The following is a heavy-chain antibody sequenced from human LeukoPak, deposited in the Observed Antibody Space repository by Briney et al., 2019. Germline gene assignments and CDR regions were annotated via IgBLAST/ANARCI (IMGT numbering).Heavy chain of an antibody. J-gene: IGHJ4*02. CDR1: GFTFDDYG. D-gene: IGHD3-9*01. V-gene: IGHV3-43*02. Sequence: GGSLRLSCAASGFTFDDYGMSWVRQAPGKGLEWVSLINWDGDITEYADSVKGRFTISRDNSKNSLFLQMNSLRTEDTALHYCAKGNILTGPPDSWGQGTLVTVSS. CDR3: AKGNILTGPPDS. CDR2: INWDGDIT.